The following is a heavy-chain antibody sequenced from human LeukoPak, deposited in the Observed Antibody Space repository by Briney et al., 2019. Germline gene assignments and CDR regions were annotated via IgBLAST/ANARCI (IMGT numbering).Heavy chain of an antibody. D-gene: IGHD2-15*01. V-gene: IGHV4-34*01. J-gene: IGHJ6*03. CDR3: ARGSIYCSGGSCYHRRADYYYYMDV. CDR1: GGSFSGYY. Sequence: NPSETLSLTCAVYGGSFSGYYWSWIRQPPGKGLEWIGEINHSGSTNYNPSLKSRVTISVDTSKNQFSLKLSSVTAADTAVYYCARGSIYCSGGSCYHRRADYYYYMDVWGKGTTVTVSS. CDR2: INHSGST.